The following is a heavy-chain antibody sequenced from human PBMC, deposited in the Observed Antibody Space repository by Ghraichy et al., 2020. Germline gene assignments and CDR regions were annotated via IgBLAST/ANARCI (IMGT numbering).Heavy chain of an antibody. CDR1: GDSISSVGYY. J-gene: IGHJ4*02. Sequence: SETLSLTCTVSGDSISSVGYYWSWVRQHTGKGLEWIGFISYSGSTFYNASLKSRVSISRDTSKNQFFLELTSLTAADTAVYFCARGDYWDQGMLVTVSS. V-gene: IGHV4-31*03. CDR3: ARGDY. CDR2: ISYSGST.